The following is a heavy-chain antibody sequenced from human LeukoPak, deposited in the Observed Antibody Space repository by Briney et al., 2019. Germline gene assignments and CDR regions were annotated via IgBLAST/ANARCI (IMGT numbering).Heavy chain of an antibody. V-gene: IGHV3-21*04. J-gene: IGHJ4*02. CDR1: GFTFSTYS. D-gene: IGHD5-24*01. Sequence: GGSLRLSCAASGFTFSTYSMHWVRQAPGKGLEWVSSISTSSSYLYYADSVKGRFTISRDNAKNSLYLQMNSLRVEDTAVYYCARVRDAYNHPVVYFDYWGQGTLVTVSS. CDR3: ARVRDAYNHPVVYFDY. CDR2: ISTSSSYL.